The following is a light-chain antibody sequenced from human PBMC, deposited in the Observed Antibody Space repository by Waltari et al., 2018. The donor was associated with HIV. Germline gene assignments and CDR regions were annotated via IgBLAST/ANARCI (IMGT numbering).Light chain of an antibody. CDR1: SGDVGGYNF. J-gene: IGLJ2*01. Sequence: QSALTQPASVSGSPGQSITISCTGTSGDVGGYNFVSWYQNHPGKAPKLIISNVNSRPSWVSMRFSGSRSANTASLTISWLQAEDEADYFCSSYTSSGPRYVLFGGGTRLTVL. CDR3: SSYTSSGPRYVL. CDR2: NVN. V-gene: IGLV2-14*03.